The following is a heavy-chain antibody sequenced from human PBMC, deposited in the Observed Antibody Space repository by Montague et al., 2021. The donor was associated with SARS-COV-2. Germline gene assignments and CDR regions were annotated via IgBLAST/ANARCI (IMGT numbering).Heavy chain of an antibody. J-gene: IGHJ4*02. V-gene: IGHV6-1*01. Sequence: CAISGDSVSLNRAAWNLIMQSPGRGLGWLGRTYYMSKLYNDYPVSVEGRITINPDTSKNQFSLQLKSVTPEDTAVYYCSRGYCGVGSCYVFDYWGQGTLVTVSS. D-gene: IGHD2-15*01. CDR1: GDSVSLNRAA. CDR3: SRGYCGVGSCYVFDY. CDR2: TYYMSKLYN.